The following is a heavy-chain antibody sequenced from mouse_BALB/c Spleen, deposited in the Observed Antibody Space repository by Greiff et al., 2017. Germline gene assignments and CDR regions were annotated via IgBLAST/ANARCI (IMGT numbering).Heavy chain of an antibody. J-gene: IGHJ4*01. V-gene: IGHV1-66*01. CDR1: GYSFTSYY. Sequence: VQLQESGPELVKPGASVKISCKASGYSFTSYYIHWVKQRPGQGLEWIGWIFPGSGNTKYNEKFKGKATLTADTSSSTAYMQLSSLTSEDSAVYFCAREDYDVGMDYWGQGTSVTVSS. CDR2: IFPGSGNT. D-gene: IGHD2-4*01. CDR3: AREDYDVGMDY.